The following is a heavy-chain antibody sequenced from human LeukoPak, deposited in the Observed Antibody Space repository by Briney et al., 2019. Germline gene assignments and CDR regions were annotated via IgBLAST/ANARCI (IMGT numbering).Heavy chain of an antibody. D-gene: IGHD5-12*01. CDR1: GYSFTTYG. J-gene: IGHJ6*03. CDR3: ARVPLRGYDYYYYYMDV. Sequence: ASVKVSCKASGYSFTTYGISWVRQAPGQGLEWMGWISANNNNTDNVQKLQGRVTMTTDTSTSTAYMELRSLRSDDTAVYYCARVPLRGYDYYYYYMDVWGKGTTVTISS. V-gene: IGHV1-18*01. CDR2: ISANNNNT.